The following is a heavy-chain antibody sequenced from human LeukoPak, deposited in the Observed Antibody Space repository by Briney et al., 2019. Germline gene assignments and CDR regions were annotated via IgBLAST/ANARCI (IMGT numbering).Heavy chain of an antibody. J-gene: IGHJ4*02. CDR2: ISSSSSYI. CDR1: GFTFSSYA. CDR3: ARHFSGSSQPEFDY. Sequence: GGSLRLSCAASGFTFSSYAMSWVRQAPGKGLEWVSSISSSSSYIYYADSVKGRFTISRDNAKNSLYLQMNSLRAEDTAVYYCARHFSGSSQPEFDYWGQGTLVTVSS. D-gene: IGHD1-26*01. V-gene: IGHV3-21*01.